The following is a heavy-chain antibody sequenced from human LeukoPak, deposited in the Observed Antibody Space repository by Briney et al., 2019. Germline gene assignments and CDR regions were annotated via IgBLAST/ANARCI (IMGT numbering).Heavy chain of an antibody. V-gene: IGHV4-59*01. CDR3: ARGSGSRRSFDS. CDR2: IYYSGIT. D-gene: IGHD3-3*01. J-gene: IGHJ4*02. CDR1: GGSISSYY. Sequence: PSETLSLTCTVSGGSISSYYWSWTRQPPGKGLEWIGYIYYSGITNYNPSLESRVTISVDTSKNQFSLKLSSVTAADTAVYYCARGSGSRRSFDSWGQGTLVTVSS.